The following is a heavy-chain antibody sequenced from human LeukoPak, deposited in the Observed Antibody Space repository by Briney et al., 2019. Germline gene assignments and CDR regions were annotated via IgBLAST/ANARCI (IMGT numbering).Heavy chain of an antibody. V-gene: IGHV3-23*01. CDR1: GFTFSSYW. D-gene: IGHD3-22*01. J-gene: IGHJ3*02. Sequence: PGGSLRLSCAASGFTFSSYWMNWVRQAPGRGLEWVSAISGSGGSTYYAESVKGRFTISRDNSKNTLYLQMNSLRAEDTAVYYCAKDRITMIVGRLAFDIWGQGTMVTVSS. CDR3: AKDRITMIVGRLAFDI. CDR2: ISGSGGST.